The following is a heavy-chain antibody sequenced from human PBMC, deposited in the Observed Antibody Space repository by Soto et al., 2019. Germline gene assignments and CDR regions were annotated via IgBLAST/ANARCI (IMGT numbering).Heavy chain of an antibody. V-gene: IGHV4-39*01. J-gene: IGHJ4*02. CDR2: IYYSGST. D-gene: IGHD1-26*01. CDR3: ASQPSIVGATTFDY. CDR1: GGSISSSSYY. Sequence: PSETLSLTCTVSGGSISSSSYYWGWIRQPPGKGLEWIGSIYYSGSTYYNPSLKSRVTISVDTSKNQFSLKLSSVTAADTAVYYCASQPSIVGATTFDYWGQGTLVTVSS.